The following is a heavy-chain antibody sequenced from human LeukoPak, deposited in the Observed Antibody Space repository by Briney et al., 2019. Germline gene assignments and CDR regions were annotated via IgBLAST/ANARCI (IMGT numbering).Heavy chain of an antibody. Sequence: GGSLRLSCSASGFPFSDYYMSWIRQAAGKGLAGVSYISSSGSTIYYADSVKGRFTISRDNAKESLYPEVNILGAEDTAGYFCARVPGSGSDFDEGLFRPQEYYFDYWGQGALGTVS. CDR1: GFPFSDYY. CDR2: ISSSGSTI. V-gene: IGHV3-11*01. D-gene: IGHD3-10*01. J-gene: IGHJ4*02. CDR3: ARVPGSGSDFDEGLFRPQEYYFDY.